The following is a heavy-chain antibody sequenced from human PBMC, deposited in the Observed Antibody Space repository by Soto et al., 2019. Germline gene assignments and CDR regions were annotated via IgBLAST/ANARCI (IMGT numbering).Heavy chain of an antibody. V-gene: IGHV1-18*01. J-gene: IGHJ4*02. CDR2: ISAYNGNT. CDR3: ARDGKLQPRSGCYYSISQPDTDY. CDR1: GYTFTSYG. Sequence: QVQLVQSGAEVKKPGASVKVSCKASGYTFTSYGISWVRQAPGQGLEWMGWISAYNGNTNYAQKLQGRVTMTTDTSTSTANMELRSLRSDDTAVYFCARDGKLQPRSGCYYSISQPDTDYWGQGTLVTVSS. D-gene: IGHD1-26*01.